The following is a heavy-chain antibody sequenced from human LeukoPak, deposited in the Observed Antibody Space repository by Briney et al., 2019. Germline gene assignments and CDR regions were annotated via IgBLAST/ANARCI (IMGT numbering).Heavy chain of an antibody. Sequence: SQTLSLTCTVSGGSISSGSYYWSWIRQPAGKGLEWIGRIYTSGSTNYNPSLKSRVTISVDTSKNQFSLKLTSVTAADTAVYYCARGGEVSWFDPWGQGTLVTVSS. J-gene: IGHJ5*02. D-gene: IGHD3-16*01. CDR2: IYTSGST. V-gene: IGHV4-61*02. CDR1: GGSISSGSYY. CDR3: ARGGEVSWFDP.